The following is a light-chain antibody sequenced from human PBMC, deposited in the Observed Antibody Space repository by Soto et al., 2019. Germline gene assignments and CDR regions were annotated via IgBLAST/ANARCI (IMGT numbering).Light chain of an antibody. CDR2: WAS. Sequence: DIVMTQSPDSLAVSLGERATINCKSSQSVLYSSNNKNYLAWYQQKPGQTPKLLIYWASTRESGVPDRFSGSGSGTDFTLTISSLQAEDVAGYYCQQYYSTPLTFGGGTKVEIK. J-gene: IGKJ4*01. CDR3: QQYYSTPLT. V-gene: IGKV4-1*01. CDR1: QSVLYSSNNKNY.